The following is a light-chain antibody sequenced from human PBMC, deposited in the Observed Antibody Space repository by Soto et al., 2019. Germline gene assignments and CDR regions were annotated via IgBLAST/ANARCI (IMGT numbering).Light chain of an antibody. J-gene: IGKJ1*01. CDR3: QQYYSYPWT. CDR2: KAS. CDR1: QSISSW. Sequence: DIQMTQSPSNLSASVGDRVTITCRASQSISSWLAWYQHKPGKAPKLLIYKASSLESGVPSGFSGSGSGTEFTLTISSLQPDDFATYYCQQYYSYPWTFGQGTKVEIK. V-gene: IGKV1-5*03.